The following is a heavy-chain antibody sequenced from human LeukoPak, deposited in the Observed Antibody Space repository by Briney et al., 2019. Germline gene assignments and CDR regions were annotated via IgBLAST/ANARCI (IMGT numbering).Heavy chain of an antibody. CDR2: MRNDGSNK. J-gene: IGHJ1*01. Sequence: PGGSLRLSCAASGFTFSTYGMHWVRQAPGKGREWVAFMRNDGSNKYYADSVRGRFIISRDNSKNTLYLQMNSLKAEDTAVYYCAKANTGGGSNNLGYFHHWGQGTLVTVSS. D-gene: IGHD3-16*01. CDR3: AKANTGGGSNNLGYFHH. V-gene: IGHV3-30*02. CDR1: GFTFSTYG.